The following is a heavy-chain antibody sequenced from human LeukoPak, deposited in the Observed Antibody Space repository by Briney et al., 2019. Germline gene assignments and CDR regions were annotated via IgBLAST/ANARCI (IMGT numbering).Heavy chain of an antibody. CDR1: GGSISSYY. Sequence: SETLSLTCTVSGGSISSYYWSWIRQPPGKGLEWIGSIYYSGSTYDNPSLKSRVTISVDTSKNQFSLKVTSVTAADTAVYYCARTTMVRGTYYMDVWGKGTTVTISS. D-gene: IGHD3-10*01. CDR3: ARTTMVRGTYYMDV. V-gene: IGHV4-59*12. CDR2: IYYSGST. J-gene: IGHJ6*03.